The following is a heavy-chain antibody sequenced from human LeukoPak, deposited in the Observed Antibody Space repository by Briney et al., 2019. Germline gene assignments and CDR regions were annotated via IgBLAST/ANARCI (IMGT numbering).Heavy chain of an antibody. D-gene: IGHD3-10*01. CDR1: GGSISSYY. J-gene: IGHJ4*02. CDR3: ARDTYYYGSGSYSHFDY. CDR2: IYYSGST. Sequence: SETLSLTGTVSGGSISSYYWSWIRQPPGKGLEWIGYIYYSGSTNYNPSLKSRVTMSVDTSKNQFSLKLSSVTAADTAVYYCARDTYYYGSGSYSHFDYWGQGTLVTVSS. V-gene: IGHV4-59*12.